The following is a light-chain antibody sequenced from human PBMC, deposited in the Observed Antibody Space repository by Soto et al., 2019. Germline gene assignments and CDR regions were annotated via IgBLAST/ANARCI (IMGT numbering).Light chain of an antibody. CDR2: SNN. V-gene: IGLV1-44*01. J-gene: IGLJ2*01. Sequence: QSVLTQPPSASGTPGQRVTISCSGSSSNIGSNTVNWYQQLPGTAPKLLIYSNNQRPSVVPDRFSGSKSGTSASLAISGLQSEDEADYYCAAWDDSLNGLLFGGGTKVTVL. CDR3: AAWDDSLNGLL. CDR1: SSNIGSNT.